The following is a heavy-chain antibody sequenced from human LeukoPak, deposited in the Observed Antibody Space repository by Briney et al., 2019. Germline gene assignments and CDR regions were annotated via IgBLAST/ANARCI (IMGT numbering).Heavy chain of an antibody. CDR1: GFTFSSYE. V-gene: IGHV3-30*04. CDR2: ISHYDGSHK. D-gene: IGHD6-19*01. J-gene: IGHJ4*02. CDR3: ARNAVAGPFSY. Sequence: GGSLRLSCAASGFTFSSYEMNWVRQAPGKGLEWVAVISHYDGSHKYYADSVKGQFTISRDNSKNTLYLEMNSLRSEDTAVYYCARNAVAGPFSYWGQGTLVTVSS.